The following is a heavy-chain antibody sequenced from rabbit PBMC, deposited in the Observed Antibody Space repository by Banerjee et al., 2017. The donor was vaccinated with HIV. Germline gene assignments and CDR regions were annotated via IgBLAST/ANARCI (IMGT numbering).Heavy chain of an antibody. D-gene: IGHD2-1*01. Sequence: QEQLEESGGDLVKPEGSLTLTCTASGFSFSNKYVMCWVRQAPGKGLEWIGCINTSSGNTVYASWAKGRFTISKTSSTTVTLQMTSLTAADTATYFCARWEYNYDDYGDAQYYFDLWGQGTLVTVS. V-gene: IGHV1S45*01. CDR3: ARWEYNYDDYGDAQYYFDL. CDR1: GFSFSNKYV. J-gene: IGHJ4*01. CDR2: INTSSGNT.